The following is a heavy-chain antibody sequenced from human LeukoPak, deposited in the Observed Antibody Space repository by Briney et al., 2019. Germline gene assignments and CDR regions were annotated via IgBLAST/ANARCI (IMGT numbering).Heavy chain of an antibody. Sequence: SVKVSCKASGFTFTSSAMQWVRQARGQRLEWIGWIVVGSGNTNYAQKFQERVTITRDMSTSTAYMELRSLRSDDTAVYYCARDLTHRRNYDSSGYQIVPAFWGQGTLVTVSS. CDR2: IVVGSGNT. CDR3: ARDLTHRRNYDSSGYQIVPAF. CDR1: GFTFTSSA. J-gene: IGHJ4*02. V-gene: IGHV1-58*02. D-gene: IGHD3-22*01.